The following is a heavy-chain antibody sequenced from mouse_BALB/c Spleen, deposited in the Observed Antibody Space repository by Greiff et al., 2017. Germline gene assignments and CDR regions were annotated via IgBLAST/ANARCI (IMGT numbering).Heavy chain of an antibody. CDR2: IWSGGST. Sequence: QVQLQQSGPGLVQPSQCLSITCTVSGFSLTSYGVHWVRQSPGKGLEWLGVIWSGGSTDYNADFISRLSISKYNSKSQVFFKMNSLQADDTAIYCSAIKYGRAMYMDYWGQGTSVTVSS. D-gene: IGHD1-1*02. V-gene: IGHV2-4-1*01. J-gene: IGHJ4*01. CDR3: AIKYGRAMYMDY. CDR1: GFSLTSYG.